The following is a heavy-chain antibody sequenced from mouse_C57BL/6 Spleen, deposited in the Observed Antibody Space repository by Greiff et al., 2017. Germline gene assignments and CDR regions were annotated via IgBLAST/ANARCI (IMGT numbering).Heavy chain of an antibody. Sequence: EVKLVESGGDLVKPGGSLKLSCAASGFTFSSYGMSWVRQTPDKRLEWVATISSGGSYTYYPDSVKGRFTISRDNAKNTLYLQMSSLKSEDTAMYYCARQMGHVDYWGQGTTLTVSS. CDR2: ISSGGSYT. J-gene: IGHJ2*01. CDR1: GFTFSSYG. V-gene: IGHV5-6*01. CDR3: ARQMGHVDY. D-gene: IGHD3-3*01.